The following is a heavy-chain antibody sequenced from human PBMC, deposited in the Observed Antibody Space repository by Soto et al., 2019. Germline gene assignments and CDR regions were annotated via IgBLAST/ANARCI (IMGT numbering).Heavy chain of an antibody. CDR1: GGSISSGAYY. CDR3: ARDNYGDTYYFDY. CDR2: IYYSGST. D-gene: IGHD4-17*01. V-gene: IGHV4-30-4*01. J-gene: IGHJ4*02. Sequence: QVQLQESGPGLVKPSQTLSLTCTVSGGSISSGAYYWSWVRQPPGKGLEWIGYIYYSGSTYYNPSLNSRVTXSXDXXKNQFSLTLSSVTATDTAVYYCARDNYGDTYYFDYWGQGTLVTVSS.